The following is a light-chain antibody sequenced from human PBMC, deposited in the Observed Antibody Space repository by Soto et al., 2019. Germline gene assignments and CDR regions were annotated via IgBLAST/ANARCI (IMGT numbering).Light chain of an antibody. CDR1: SSDVGVYNY. CDR3: SSLTTSHTYL. V-gene: IGLV2-14*01. J-gene: IGLJ1*01. CDR2: EVS. Sequence: QSVLTQPASVSGSPGQSITISCTGTSSDVGVYNYVSWYQQHPGKAPKLMIYEVSNRPSGVSNRFSGSKSGNTASLTISGLQAEDEADYYCSSLTTSHTYLFGSGTKVTVL.